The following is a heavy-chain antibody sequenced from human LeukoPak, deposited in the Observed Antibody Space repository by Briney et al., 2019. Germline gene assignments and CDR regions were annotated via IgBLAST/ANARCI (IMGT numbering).Heavy chain of an antibody. Sequence: PGGSLRLSRAASGFTFSSYWMSWVRQAPGKGLEWVANIKQDGSEKYYVDSVKGRFTISRDNAKNSLYLQMNSLRAEDTAVYYCARAYYYDSSGYRSNWFDPWGQGTLVTVSS. V-gene: IGHV3-7*01. CDR3: ARAYYYDSSGYRSNWFDP. J-gene: IGHJ5*02. CDR1: GFTFSSYW. D-gene: IGHD3-22*01. CDR2: IKQDGSEK.